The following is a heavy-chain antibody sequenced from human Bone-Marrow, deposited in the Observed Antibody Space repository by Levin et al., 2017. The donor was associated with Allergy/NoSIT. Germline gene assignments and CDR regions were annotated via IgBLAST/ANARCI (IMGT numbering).Heavy chain of an antibody. J-gene: IGHJ6*02. CDR3: AKRSAMFGVVFVFGMDV. CDR2: ISYDGSNE. Sequence: PGGSLRLSCAASGFTFSNYGMHWVRQAPGKGLEWVAVISYDGSNEFYADSVKGRYTISRDNSKNTLYLQMNSLSTEDTAVYYCAKRSAMFGVVFVFGMDVWGQGTTVTVSS. D-gene: IGHD3-3*01. V-gene: IGHV3-30*18. CDR1: GFTFSNYG.